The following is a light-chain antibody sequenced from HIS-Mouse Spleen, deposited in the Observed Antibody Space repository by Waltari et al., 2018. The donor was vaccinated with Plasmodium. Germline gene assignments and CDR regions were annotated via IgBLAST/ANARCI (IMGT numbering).Light chain of an antibody. CDR3: QQYNNWPLT. Sequence: EIVMTQSPATLSVSPGERATPSCRASQSVSSNLAWYQQTPGQAPRLLIYGASTRATGIPARFSGSGSGTEFTLTISSMQSEDFAVYYCQQYNNWPLTFGGGTKVEIK. CDR2: GAS. V-gene: IGKV3-15*01. CDR1: QSVSSN. J-gene: IGKJ4*01.